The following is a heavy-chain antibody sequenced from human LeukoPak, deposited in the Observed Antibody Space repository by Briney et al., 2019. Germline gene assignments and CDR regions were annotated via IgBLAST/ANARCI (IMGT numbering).Heavy chain of an antibody. CDR1: GFTFSGYS. V-gene: IGHV3-48*02. CDR2: ISSGGDNI. D-gene: IGHD6-19*01. CDR3: ARVNFAPWLVPRSDY. J-gene: IGHJ4*02. Sequence: GGSLRLSCVASGFTFSGYSMNWVRQAPGKGLEWISYISSGGDNIYYADYVKGRFTISRDNAKNSLFLQMNSLRDEDTAVYFCARVNFAPWLVPRSDYWGQGTLVTVSS.